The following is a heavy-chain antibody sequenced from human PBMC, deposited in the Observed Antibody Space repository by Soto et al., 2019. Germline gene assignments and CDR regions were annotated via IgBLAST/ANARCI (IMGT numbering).Heavy chain of an antibody. CDR3: AKDGSGWTAPDAFDI. CDR2: ISYDGSNK. V-gene: IGHV3-30*18. J-gene: IGHJ3*02. D-gene: IGHD6-19*01. CDR1: GFTFSSYG. Sequence: GGSLRLSCAASGFTFSSYGMHWVRQAPGKGLEWVAVISYDGSNKYYADSVKGRFTISRDNSKNTLYLQMNSLRAEDTAVYYCAKDGSGWTAPDAFDIWGQGTMVTVSS.